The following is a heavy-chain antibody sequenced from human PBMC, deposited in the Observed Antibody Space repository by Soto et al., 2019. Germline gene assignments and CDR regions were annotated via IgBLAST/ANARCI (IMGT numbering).Heavy chain of an antibody. D-gene: IGHD2-15*01. CDR2: INAGNGNT. J-gene: IGHJ6*02. Sequence: QVQLVQSGAEVKKPGASVKVSCKASGYTFTSYTIHWVRQAPGQRLEWMGWINAGNGNTKYSQKFQGRVTFTRDTSASTAYMELSSLRSEDTAVYYCASSAGIYYSYVMDVWGLGTTVTVSS. CDR3: ASSAGIYYSYVMDV. V-gene: IGHV1-3*01. CDR1: GYTFTSYT.